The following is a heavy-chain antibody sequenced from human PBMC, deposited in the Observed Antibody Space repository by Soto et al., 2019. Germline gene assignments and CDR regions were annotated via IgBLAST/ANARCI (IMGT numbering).Heavy chain of an antibody. CDR3: AKDITIFGVVTPGPMDV. CDR1: GFHFGSYA. Sequence: GGSLRLSCAASGFHFGSYAMSWVRQAPGKGLEWVSAISGSGGSTYYADSVKGRFTISRDNSKNTLYLQMNSLRAEDTAVYYCAKDITIFGVVTPGPMDVWGKGTTVTVSS. J-gene: IGHJ6*03. V-gene: IGHV3-23*01. D-gene: IGHD3-3*01. CDR2: ISGSGGST.